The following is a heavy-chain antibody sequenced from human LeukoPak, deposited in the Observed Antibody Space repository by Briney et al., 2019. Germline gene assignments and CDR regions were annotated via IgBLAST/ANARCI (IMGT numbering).Heavy chain of an antibody. CDR2: ISSSGSYI. CDR1: AFTFSSYS. D-gene: IGHD1-26*01. Sequence: GGSLRLSCAASAFTFSSYSMNWVRQAPGKGLEWVSSISSSGSYIYYADSVKGRFTISRDNAKNSLFLQMNSLRAGDTAVYYCVSPRYSGGYGFAYWGQGTLVTVSS. V-gene: IGHV3-21*04. CDR3: VSPRYSGGYGFAY. J-gene: IGHJ4*02.